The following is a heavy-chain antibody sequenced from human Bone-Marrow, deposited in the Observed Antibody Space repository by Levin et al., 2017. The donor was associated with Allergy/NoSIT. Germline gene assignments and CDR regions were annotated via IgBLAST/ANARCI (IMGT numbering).Heavy chain of an antibody. J-gene: IGHJ2*01. Sequence: SQTLSLTCTVSGGSISSSSYYWGWIRQPPGKGLEWIGSIYYSGSTYYNPSLKSRVTISVDTSKNQFSLKLSSVTAADTAVYYCARLRGGYCGGDCYAGFWYFDLWGRGTLVTVSS. CDR1: GGSISSSSYY. CDR2: IYYSGST. CDR3: ARLRGGYCGGDCYAGFWYFDL. V-gene: IGHV4-39*01. D-gene: IGHD2-21*02.